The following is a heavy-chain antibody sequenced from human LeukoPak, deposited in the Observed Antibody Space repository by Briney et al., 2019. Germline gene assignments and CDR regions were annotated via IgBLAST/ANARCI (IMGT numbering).Heavy chain of an antibody. J-gene: IGHJ4*02. Sequence: SETLSLTCSVSGGAVRSYYWSWIRQPPAKGLEWIGYIHYSGSTNYNPSLKSRVIISIDTSKDEFSLKLSSVTAADTAVYYCAKSGLFYDFWSGQPDWGQGVLVTVSS. V-gene: IGHV4-59*08. CDR2: IHYSGST. CDR3: AKSGLFYDFWSGQPD. CDR1: GGAVRSYY. D-gene: IGHD3-3*01.